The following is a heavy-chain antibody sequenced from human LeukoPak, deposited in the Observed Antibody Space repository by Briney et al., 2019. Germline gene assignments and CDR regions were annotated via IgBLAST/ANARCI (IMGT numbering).Heavy chain of an antibody. CDR3: ARDADSSSWYRIY. J-gene: IGHJ4*02. V-gene: IGHV4-39*02. D-gene: IGHD6-13*01. CDR2: IYYSGST. Sequence: SETLSLTCTVSGGSISSSSYYWGWIRQPPGKGLEWIGSIYYSGSTYYNPSLKSRVTISVDTSKNQFSLKLSSVTAADTAVYYCARDADSSSWYRIYWGQGTLVTVSS. CDR1: GGSISSSSYY.